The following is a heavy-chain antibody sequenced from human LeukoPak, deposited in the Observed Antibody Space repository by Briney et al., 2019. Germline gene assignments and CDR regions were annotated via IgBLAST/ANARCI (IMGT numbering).Heavy chain of an antibody. D-gene: IGHD2-2*01. CDR3: AREKVRQSGMDV. V-gene: IGHV1-3*01. J-gene: IGHJ6*02. CDR2: INAGNGNT. CDR1: GYTFTSYA. Sequence: ASVKVSCKASGYTFTSYAMHWVRQAPGQRLEWMGWINAGNGNTKYSQKFQGRVTITRDTSASTAYMELSRLRSDDTAVYYCAREKVRQSGMDVWGQGTTVTVSS.